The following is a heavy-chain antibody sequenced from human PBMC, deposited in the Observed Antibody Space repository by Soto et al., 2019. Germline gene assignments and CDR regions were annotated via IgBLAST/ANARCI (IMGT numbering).Heavy chain of an antibody. D-gene: IGHD2-15*01. CDR1: GFTVSSNY. CDR2: IYSVGST. CDR3: ARHPYCSGGSCYPRVYYGMDV. Sequence: EVQLVESGGDLIQPGGSLRLSCAASGFTVSSNYMSWVRQAPGKGLEWVSVIYSVGSTYYADSVKGRFTISRDNSKNTMYLQMNSLRAEDTAVYYCARHPYCSGGSCYPRVYYGMDVW. V-gene: IGHV3-53*01. J-gene: IGHJ6*01.